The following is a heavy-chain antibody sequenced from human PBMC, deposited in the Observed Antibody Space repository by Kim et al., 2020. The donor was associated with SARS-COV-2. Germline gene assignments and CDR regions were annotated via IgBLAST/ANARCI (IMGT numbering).Heavy chain of an antibody. Sequence: SETLSLTCTVSGGSISSYYWSWIRQPPGKGLEWIGYINYSGSTNYNPSLKSRVTITVDAYKNKFSLKLSTMTAADTAVYYCARGFDYWGQGTLVTVS. CDR1: GGSISSYY. J-gene: IGHJ4*02. CDR2: INYSGST. V-gene: IGHV4-59*01. CDR3: ARGFDY.